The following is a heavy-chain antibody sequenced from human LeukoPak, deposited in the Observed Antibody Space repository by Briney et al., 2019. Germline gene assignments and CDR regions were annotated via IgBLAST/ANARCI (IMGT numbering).Heavy chain of an antibody. Sequence: ASVKVSCKASGYTFTSYYMHWVRQAPGQGLEWLGIINPSGGSTSYAQKFQGRVTMTRDTSTSTVYMELNSLRAEDMALYYCAKGPYYDFWSAYFDYWGQGTLVTVSS. D-gene: IGHD3-3*01. CDR3: AKGPYYDFWSAYFDY. CDR1: GYTFTSYY. V-gene: IGHV1-46*01. J-gene: IGHJ4*02. CDR2: INPSGGST.